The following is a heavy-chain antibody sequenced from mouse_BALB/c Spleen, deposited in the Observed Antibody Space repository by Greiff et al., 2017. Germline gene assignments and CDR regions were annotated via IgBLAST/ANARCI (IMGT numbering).Heavy chain of an antibody. CDR2: ISSGGST. CDR3: ARLLRPPYWYFEV. Sequence: EVMLVASGGGLVKPGGSLKLSCAASGFTFSSYAMSWVRQTPEKRLEWVASISSGGSTYYPDSVKGRITISRDNARNILYLQMSSLRYEDTAMYYCARLLRPPYWYFEVWGAGTTVTVSS. V-gene: IGHV5-6-5*01. D-gene: IGHD1-2*01. CDR1: GFTFSSYA. J-gene: IGHJ1*01.